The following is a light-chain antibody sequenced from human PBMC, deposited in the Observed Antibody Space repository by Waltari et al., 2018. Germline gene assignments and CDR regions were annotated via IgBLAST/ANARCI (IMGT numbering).Light chain of an antibody. CDR2: EVN. Sequence: QSALTQPASVSGSPGQSITLPCTGTSGAVGASHLISWYQQHPGKAPTLMIYEVNKRPSGVSNRFSGSKSDNTASLTISGLQAEDEADYYCCSYAGRSTLVFGGGTNLTVL. V-gene: IGLV2-23*02. J-gene: IGLJ3*02. CDR3: CSYAGRSTLV. CDR1: SGAVGASHL.